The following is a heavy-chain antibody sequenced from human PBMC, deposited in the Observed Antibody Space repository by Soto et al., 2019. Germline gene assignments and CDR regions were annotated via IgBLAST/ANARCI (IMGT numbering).Heavy chain of an antibody. D-gene: IGHD6-19*01. CDR1: GFIFSGYD. J-gene: IGHJ4*02. V-gene: IGHV3-30*18. CDR3: AKEESSGWYTYFDY. Sequence: QVQLVESGGGVVQPGRSLRLSCAASGFIFSGYDMHWVRQAPGKGLEWVAGISYDGSKKYYAESVKGRFIISRDNSKNTLFLQMSSLRAEDTAVHFCAKEESSGWYTYFDYWGQGILVTVST. CDR2: ISYDGSKK.